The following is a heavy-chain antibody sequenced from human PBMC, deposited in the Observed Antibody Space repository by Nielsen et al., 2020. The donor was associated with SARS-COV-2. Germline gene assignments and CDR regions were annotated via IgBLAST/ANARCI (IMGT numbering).Heavy chain of an antibody. CDR2: INAGNGNT. J-gene: IGHJ5*02. D-gene: IGHD3-3*01. V-gene: IGHV1-3*01. CDR3: ARDQFYDVWSGYSGWFDP. Sequence: WVRQAPGQRLEWMGWINAGNGNTKYSQKFQGRVTITRDTSASTAYMELSSLRSEDTAVYYCARDQFYDVWSGYSGWFDPWGQGTLVTVSS.